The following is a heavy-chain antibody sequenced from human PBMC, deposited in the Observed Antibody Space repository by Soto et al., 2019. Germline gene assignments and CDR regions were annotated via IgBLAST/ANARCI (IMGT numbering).Heavy chain of an antibody. Sequence: ETLYRTCAVYGGSFSGYYWRRIRQPPGKGLEWIGEINHSGSTNYNPSLKSRVTISVDTSKNQFSLKLSSVTAADTAVYYCARGPSGSGSYYSGYYYYYGMDVWGQGTTVT. J-gene: IGHJ6*02. CDR2: INHSGST. CDR3: ARGPSGSGSYYSGYYYYYGMDV. CDR1: GGSFSGYY. D-gene: IGHD3-10*01. V-gene: IGHV4-34*01.